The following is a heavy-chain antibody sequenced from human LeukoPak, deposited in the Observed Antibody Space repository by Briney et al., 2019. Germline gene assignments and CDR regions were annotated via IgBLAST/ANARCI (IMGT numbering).Heavy chain of an antibody. CDR3: AREYSSSSNWFDP. D-gene: IGHD6-6*01. J-gene: IGHJ5*02. Sequence: SETLSLTCAVYGGSFSGYYWSWIRQPPGKGLEWIGEINHSGSTNYNPSLKSRVTISVDTSKNQFSLKLSSVTAADTAVYYCAREYSSSSNWFDPWGQGILVTVSS. CDR2: INHSGST. V-gene: IGHV4-34*01. CDR1: GGSFSGYY.